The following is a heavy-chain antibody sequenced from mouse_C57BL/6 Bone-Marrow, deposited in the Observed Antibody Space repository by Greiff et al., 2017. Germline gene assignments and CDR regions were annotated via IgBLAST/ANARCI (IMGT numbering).Heavy chain of an antibody. CDR1: GFTFTSYS. Sequence: EVKLQESGGGLVKPGGSLKLSCAASGFTFTSYSMPWVRQTPGKGLEWVGTISDDGSYTYYPDNVKGRFTITRDNAKNNLYLQLSHLKSEDTAMYYCARAAVDPYDFCDRGNGPTVTA. D-gene: IGHD1-1*01. CDR3: ARAAVDPYDF. CDR2: ISDDGSYT. V-gene: IGHV5-4*03. J-gene: IGHJ2*03.